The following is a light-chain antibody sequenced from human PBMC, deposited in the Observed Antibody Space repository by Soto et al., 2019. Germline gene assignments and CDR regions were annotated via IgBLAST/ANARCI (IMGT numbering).Light chain of an antibody. Sequence: DIQMTQSPSSLSASVGDRVTITCRASQSISNYLNWYQQKPGTAPNLLIYAASTLQSGVPSRFRGSGSGTDFTLAISSLQPEDFATYYCQQSYSLPWTFGQGTKVEIK. V-gene: IGKV1-39*01. CDR1: QSISNY. J-gene: IGKJ1*01. CDR2: AAS. CDR3: QQSYSLPWT.